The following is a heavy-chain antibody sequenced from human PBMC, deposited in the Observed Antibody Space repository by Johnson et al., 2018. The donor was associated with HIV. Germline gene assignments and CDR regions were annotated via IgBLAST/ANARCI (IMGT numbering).Heavy chain of an antibody. Sequence: VQLVESGGGLVQPGGSLRLSCAASGFTFSSYDMHWVRQTTGKGLEWVSAIGTAGDTYYPGSVKGRFTISRENAKNSSYLQMNSLRAGDTAVYYCARAGGYSSSWNAFDIWGQGTMVTVSS. V-gene: IGHV3-13*01. CDR3: ARAGGYSSSWNAFDI. CDR2: IGTAGDT. J-gene: IGHJ3*02. D-gene: IGHD6-13*01. CDR1: GFTFSSYD.